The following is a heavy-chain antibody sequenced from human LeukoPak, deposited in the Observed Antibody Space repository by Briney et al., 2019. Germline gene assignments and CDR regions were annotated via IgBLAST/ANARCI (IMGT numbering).Heavy chain of an antibody. CDR2: ISGSDT. D-gene: IGHD2/OR15-2a*01. CDR1: GITLSKST. V-gene: IGHV3-23*01. Sequence: PGGSLRLSCSASGITLSKSTLSWGRLAPGKGVEWGSGISGSDTFYAGFVKGRFTISRDNSKNTAYLQLNSLTVADTAIYYCATLYEIHSDYWGQGTLVTVSS. J-gene: IGHJ4*02. CDR3: ATLYEIHSDY.